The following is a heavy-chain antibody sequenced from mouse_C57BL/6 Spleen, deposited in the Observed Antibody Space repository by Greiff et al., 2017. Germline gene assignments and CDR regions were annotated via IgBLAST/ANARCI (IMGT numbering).Heavy chain of an antibody. D-gene: IGHD2-3*01. V-gene: IGHV1-22*01. J-gene: IGHJ4*01. CDR1: GYTFTDYN. Sequence: VQLKQSGPELVKPGASVKMSCKASGYTFTDYNMHWVKQSHGKSLEWIGYINPNNGGTSYNQKFKGKATLTVNKSSSTAYMELRSLTSEDSAVYYCAREGYDGYSYYYAMDYWGQGTSVTVSS. CDR2: INPNNGGT. CDR3: AREGYDGYSYYYAMDY.